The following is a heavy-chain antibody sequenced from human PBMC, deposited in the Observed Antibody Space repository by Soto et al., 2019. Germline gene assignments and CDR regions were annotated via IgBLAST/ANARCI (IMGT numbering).Heavy chain of an antibody. Sequence: QLQLQESGPGRVQPSQTLSLICTVSGASLTGGSYYWDWIRQHPGKGLEWIGYISFSGITYYSPSIRRWTVISRDTSKTQFSLELCSVIVSDTAIYYCAWPLTPLTGYPSHWGQGTHVSVSS. V-gene: IGHV4-31*03. D-gene: IGHD3-9*01. J-gene: IGHJ4*02. CDR3: AWPLTPLTGYPSH. CDR1: GASLTGGSYY. CDR2: ISFSGIT.